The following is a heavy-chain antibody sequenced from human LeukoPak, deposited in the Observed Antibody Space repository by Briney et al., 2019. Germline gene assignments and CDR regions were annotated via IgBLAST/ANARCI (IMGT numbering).Heavy chain of an antibody. D-gene: IGHD4-17*01. V-gene: IGHV3-21*01. CDR3: ARTTVTPRVPAYNWFDP. J-gene: IGHJ5*02. CDR2: ISSSSSYI. Sequence: GGSLRLSCAASGFTFSSYSMNWVRQAPGEGLEWVSSISSSSSYIYYADSVKGRFTISRDNAKNSLYLQMNSLRAEDTAVYYCARTTVTPRVPAYNWFDPWGQGTLVTVSS. CDR1: GFTFSSYS.